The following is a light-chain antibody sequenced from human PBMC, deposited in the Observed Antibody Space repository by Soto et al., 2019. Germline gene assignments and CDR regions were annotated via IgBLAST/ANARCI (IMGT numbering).Light chain of an antibody. J-gene: IGKJ4*01. CDR1: QSVSSN. CDR3: QHYNNLPLP. CDR2: GAS. Sequence: EIVLTQSPATLSVSPGERATLSCRASQSVSSNLAWYQQKPGQAPRLLIYGASTRAPGIPARFSGSGSGTEVTLTISSLQSEDFAVYYCQHYNNLPLPFGGGAKVEIK. V-gene: IGKV3-15*01.